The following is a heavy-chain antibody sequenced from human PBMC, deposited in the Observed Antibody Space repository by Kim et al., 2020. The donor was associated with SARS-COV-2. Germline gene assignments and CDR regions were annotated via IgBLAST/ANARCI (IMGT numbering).Heavy chain of an antibody. V-gene: IGHV1-18*04. Sequence: ASVKVSCKASGYTFTSYGISWVRQAPGQGLEWMGWISAYNGNTNYAQKLQGRVTMTTDTSTSTAYMELRSLRSDDTAVYYCARDVNRGYCSGGSCQKYYYYYGMDVWGQGTTVTVSS. J-gene: IGHJ6*02. D-gene: IGHD2-15*01. CDR1: GYTFTSYG. CDR2: ISAYNGNT. CDR3: ARDVNRGYCSGGSCQKYYYYYGMDV.